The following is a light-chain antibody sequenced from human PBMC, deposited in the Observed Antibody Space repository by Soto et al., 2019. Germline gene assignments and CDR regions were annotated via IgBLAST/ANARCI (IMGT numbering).Light chain of an antibody. J-gene: IGLJ1*01. CDR3: SSYRSSNTYV. Sequence: ALARPASVSGSPGQSITISCTGTSSDVGGYNYVSWYQQHPGKAPKLLICEVSNRPSGVSNRFSGSKSGNTASLTISGLQAEDEADYYCSSYRSSNTYVFGTGTKVTVL. CDR1: SSDVGGYNY. V-gene: IGLV2-14*01. CDR2: EVS.